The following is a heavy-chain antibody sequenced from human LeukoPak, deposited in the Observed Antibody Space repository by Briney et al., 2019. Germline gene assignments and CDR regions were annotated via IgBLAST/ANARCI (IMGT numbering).Heavy chain of an antibody. D-gene: IGHD6-19*01. V-gene: IGHV4-31*03. CDR3: ARALGTGWSQKE. Sequence: SETLSLTCTVSGVSISSGGQYWSWIRQSPGKGLEWIGYIFYRDSTNYNPSLKSRATISVDTSKNQFSLNLTSLTAADTAVYYCARALGTGWSQKEWGQGTLVTVSS. CDR1: GVSISSGGQY. J-gene: IGHJ4*02. CDR2: IFYRDST.